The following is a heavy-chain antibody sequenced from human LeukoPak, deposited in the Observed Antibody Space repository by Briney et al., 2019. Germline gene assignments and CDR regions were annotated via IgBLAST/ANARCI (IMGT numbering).Heavy chain of an antibody. CDR2: IKQDGSEK. CDR1: GFTFSGHW. J-gene: IGHJ4*02. Sequence: GGSLRLSCAASGFTFSGHWMSWVRQAPGQGLEWVANIKQDGSEKYYVDSVKGRFTISRDNAKNSLYLQMNSLRVEDTAVYYCAKYNYWGQGTLVTVSS. CDR3: AKYNY. V-gene: IGHV3-7*01. D-gene: IGHD6-6*01.